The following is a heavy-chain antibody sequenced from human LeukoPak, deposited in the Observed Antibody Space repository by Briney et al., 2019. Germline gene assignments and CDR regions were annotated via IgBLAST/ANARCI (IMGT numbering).Heavy chain of an antibody. CDR1: GFTFSTYA. Sequence: GGSLRLSCAASGFTFSTYAMSWVRQAPGKGLEWVSSISGSGGSTYYADSAKGRFTISRDTSKNTLYLQMNSLRAADTAVYYCVKSGYNRFDYWGQGALVTVSS. CDR3: VKSGYNRFDY. CDR2: ISGSGGST. J-gene: IGHJ4*02. V-gene: IGHV3-23*01. D-gene: IGHD5-24*01.